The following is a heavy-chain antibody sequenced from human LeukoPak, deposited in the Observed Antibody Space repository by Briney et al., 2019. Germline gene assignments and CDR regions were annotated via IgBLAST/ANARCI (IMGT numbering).Heavy chain of an antibody. Sequence: SETLSLTCTVSGGSISSYYWSWIRQPAGKGLEWIGRIYTSGSTNYNPSLKSRVTMSVDTSKNQFSLKLSSVTAADTAVYYCARGDYYDSSGYYKFDCWGQGTLVTVSS. CDR1: GGSISSYY. CDR2: IYTSGST. V-gene: IGHV4-4*07. D-gene: IGHD3-22*01. J-gene: IGHJ4*02. CDR3: ARGDYYDSSGYYKFDC.